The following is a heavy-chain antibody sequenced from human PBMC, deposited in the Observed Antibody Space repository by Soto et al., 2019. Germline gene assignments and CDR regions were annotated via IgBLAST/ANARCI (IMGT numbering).Heavy chain of an antibody. CDR2: ISGSGGST. D-gene: IGHD3-9*01. CDR1: GFTFSSYA. J-gene: IGHJ5*02. Sequence: PGGSLRLSCAASGFTFSSYAMSWVRQAPGKGLEWVSAISGSGGSTYYADSVKGRFTISRDNSKNTLYLQMNSLRAEDTAVYYCAKSADILTAEGNWFDPWGQGTLVTVSS. CDR3: AKSADILTAEGNWFDP. V-gene: IGHV3-23*01.